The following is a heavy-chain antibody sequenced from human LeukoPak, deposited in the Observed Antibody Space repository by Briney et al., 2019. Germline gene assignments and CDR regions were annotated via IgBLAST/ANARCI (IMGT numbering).Heavy chain of an antibody. J-gene: IGHJ4*02. Sequence: ASVKVSCKASGYTFTSYGISWVRQAPGQGLEWMGWISAYNGNTNYAQKLQGRVTMTTDTSTSTAYMELRSLRSDDAAVYYCASGPPRDGYNSPLDYWGQGTLVTVSS. CDR2: ISAYNGNT. D-gene: IGHD5-24*01. V-gene: IGHV1-18*01. CDR1: GYTFTSYG. CDR3: ASGPPRDGYNSPLDY.